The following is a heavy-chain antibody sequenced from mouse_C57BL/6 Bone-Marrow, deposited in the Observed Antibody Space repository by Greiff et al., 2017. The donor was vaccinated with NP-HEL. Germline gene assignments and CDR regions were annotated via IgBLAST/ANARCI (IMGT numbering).Heavy chain of an antibody. CDR2: ISSGGSYT. CDR1: GFTFSSYG. CDR3: ARYDYDAFDY. J-gene: IGHJ2*01. Sequence: EVKLVESGGDLVKPGGSLKLSCAASGFTFSSYGMSWVRQTPDKRLEWVATISSGGSYTYYPDSVKGRFTISRDNAKNTLYLHMSSLKYEDTAMYYCARYDYDAFDYWGQGTTLTVSS. V-gene: IGHV5-6*02. D-gene: IGHD2-4*01.